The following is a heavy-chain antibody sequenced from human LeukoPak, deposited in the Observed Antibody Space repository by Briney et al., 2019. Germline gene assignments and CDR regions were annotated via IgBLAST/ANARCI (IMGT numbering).Heavy chain of an antibody. CDR3: ARLVPSDYYYYYGMDV. CDR1: GGSFSGYY. CDR2: INHSGST. Sequence: SETLSLTCAVYGGSFSGYYWSWIRQPPGKGLEWIGEINHSGSTNYNPSLKSRVTISVDTSKNQFSLKLSSVTAADTAVYYCARLVPSDYYYYYGMDVWGQGTTVTVSS. J-gene: IGHJ6*02. V-gene: IGHV4-34*01. D-gene: IGHD6-6*01.